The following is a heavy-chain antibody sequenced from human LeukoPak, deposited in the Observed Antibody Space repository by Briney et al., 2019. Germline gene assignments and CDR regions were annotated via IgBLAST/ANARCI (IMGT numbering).Heavy chain of an antibody. V-gene: IGHV4-39*01. CDR3: ARYRGGATNFDY. Sequence: PSETLSLTCTVSGGSISSSSYYWGWIHQPPGKGLEWIGSIYYSGSTYYNPSLKSRVTISVDTSKNQFSLKLSSVTAADTAVYYCARYRGGATNFDYWGQGTLVTVSS. D-gene: IGHD1-26*01. CDR2: IYYSGST. CDR1: GGSISSSSYY. J-gene: IGHJ4*02.